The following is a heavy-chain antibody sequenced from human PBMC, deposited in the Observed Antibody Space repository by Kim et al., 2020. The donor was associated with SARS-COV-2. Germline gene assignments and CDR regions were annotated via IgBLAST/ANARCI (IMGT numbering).Heavy chain of an antibody. J-gene: IGHJ4*02. D-gene: IGHD3-16*01. Sequence: GGSLRLSCAASGFTFSSYGMHWVRQAPGKGLEWVAVISYDGSNKYYADSVKGRFTISRDNSKNTLYLQMNSLRAEDTAVYYCAKDFVRGEEPDDWGQGTLVTVSS. CDR3: AKDFVRGEEPDD. V-gene: IGHV3-30*18. CDR1: GFTFSSYG. CDR2: ISYDGSNK.